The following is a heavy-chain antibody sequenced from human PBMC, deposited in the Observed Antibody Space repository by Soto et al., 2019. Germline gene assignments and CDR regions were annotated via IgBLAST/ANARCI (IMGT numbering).Heavy chain of an antibody. V-gene: IGHV4-34*01. J-gene: IGHJ4*02. CDR1: GGSFSGYY. CDR3: ARTTDGYNELDY. CDR2: INHSGST. Sequence: SETLSLTCAVYGGSFSGYYWSWIRQPPGKGLEWIGEINHSGSTNYNPSLKSRVTISVDTSKNKFSLKLSSVTAADTAVYYCARTTDGYNELDYWGQGTLVTVSS. D-gene: IGHD5-12*01.